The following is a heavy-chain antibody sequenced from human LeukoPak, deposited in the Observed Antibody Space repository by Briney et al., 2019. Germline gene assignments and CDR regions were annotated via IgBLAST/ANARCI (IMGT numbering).Heavy chain of an antibody. CDR1: GFTVSSNY. D-gene: IGHD6-25*01. CDR3: ERHTGYSSEFDY. CDR2: IYSGGST. V-gene: IGHV3-53*01. J-gene: IGHJ4*02. Sequence: PGGSLRLSCAASGFTVSSNYMSWVRQAPGKGLEWVSVIYSGGSTYYADSVKGRFTISRDNSKNTLYLQMNSLRAEDTAVYYCERHTGYSSEFDYWGQGTLVTVSS.